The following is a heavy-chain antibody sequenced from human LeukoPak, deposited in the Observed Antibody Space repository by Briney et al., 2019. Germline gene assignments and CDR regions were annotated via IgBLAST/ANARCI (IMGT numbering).Heavy chain of an antibody. CDR2: SNNSRST. V-gene: IGHV4-34*01. D-gene: IGHD3-22*01. J-gene: IGHJ4*02. CDR3: ARGYYYDSSGYCLGY. CDR1: GGSFSDYY. Sequence: SSETLSLTCAVHGGSFSDYYWTWICQPPGKGLEWIGESNNSRSTNYRPSYKRRVTIFVDTSKSQFSLKLNSVTAADTAVYYCARGYYYDSSGYCLGYWGQGTLVTVSS.